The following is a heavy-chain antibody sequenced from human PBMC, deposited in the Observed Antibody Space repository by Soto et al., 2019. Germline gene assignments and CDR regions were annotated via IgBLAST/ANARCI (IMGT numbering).Heavy chain of an antibody. J-gene: IGHJ6*02. CDR3: ARDRRYYDFWSGYHPARYYGMDV. CDR1: GYTFTSYY. D-gene: IGHD3-3*01. CDR2: INPSGGST. V-gene: IGHV1-46*01. Sequence: ASVKVSCKASGYTFTSYYMHWVRQAPGQGLEWMGIINPSGGSTSYAQKFQGRVTMTRDTSTSTVYVELSSLRSEDTAVYYCARDRRYYDFWSGYHPARYYGMDVWGQGTTVTVPS.